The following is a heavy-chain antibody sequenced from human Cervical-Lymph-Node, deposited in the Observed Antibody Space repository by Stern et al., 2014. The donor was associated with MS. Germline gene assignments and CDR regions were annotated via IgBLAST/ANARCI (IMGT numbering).Heavy chain of an antibody. Sequence: VQLVQSGAEVKKPGESLKISCKGSGYTFTNNWIAWVRQMPGKGLEWMGIIYPDDSDIRYSPSLQGQVTIPADKSTSPAYLQWSSLKAADSAVYYCARPPPRRKWDDPNYGMDVWGQGTTVTVSS. CDR1: GYTFTNNW. CDR3: ARPPPRRKWDDPNYGMDV. CDR2: IYPDDSDI. V-gene: IGHV5-51*03. J-gene: IGHJ6*02. D-gene: IGHD1-1*01.